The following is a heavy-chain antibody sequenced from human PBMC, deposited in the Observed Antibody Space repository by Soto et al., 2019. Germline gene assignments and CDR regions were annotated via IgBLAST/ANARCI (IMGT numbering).Heavy chain of an antibody. D-gene: IGHD5-12*01. J-gene: IGHJ4*02. CDR3: ARDQALYGGYGTDY. V-gene: IGHV1-18*01. CDR1: GYTFTSYG. Sequence: VASVKVSCKASGYTFTSYGISWVRQAPGQGLEWMGWISAYNGNTNYAQKLQGRVTMTTDTSTSTAYMELRSLRSDDTAVYYCARDQALYGGYGTDYWGQGTLVTVSS. CDR2: ISAYNGNT.